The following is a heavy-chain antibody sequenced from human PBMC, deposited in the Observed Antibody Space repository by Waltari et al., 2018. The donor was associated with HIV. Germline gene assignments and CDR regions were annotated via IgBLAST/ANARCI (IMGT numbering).Heavy chain of an antibody. CDR3: TTGCDLYAFYI. V-gene: IGHV3-15*01. D-gene: IGHD2-21*02. CDR1: GFPFSNAG. CDR2: IKSKPDDWTT. J-gene: IGHJ3*02. Sequence: EVNLVESGGGLVKPGGSLRLSCTASGFPFSNAGMNWVRPGRGKGLEWVGRIKSKPDDWTTHYSAPVKGRFTISRDDSKNTLYLLMNSLRTEDTAVYYCTTGCDLYAFYIWGQGTLVTVSS.